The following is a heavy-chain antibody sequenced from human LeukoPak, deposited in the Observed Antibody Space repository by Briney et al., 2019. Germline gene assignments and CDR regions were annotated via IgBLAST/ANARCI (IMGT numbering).Heavy chain of an antibody. D-gene: IGHD1-14*01. CDR2: INPSGGST. Sequence: AASVKVSCKASGYTFTSYYMHWVRQAPGQGLEWMGIINPSGGSTSYAQKFQGRVTMTRDMSTSTVYMELSSLRSEDTAVYYCARPGGAGYYYYYMDVWGKGTTVTVSS. V-gene: IGHV1-46*01. CDR1: GYTFTSYY. CDR3: ARPGGAGYYYYYMDV. J-gene: IGHJ6*03.